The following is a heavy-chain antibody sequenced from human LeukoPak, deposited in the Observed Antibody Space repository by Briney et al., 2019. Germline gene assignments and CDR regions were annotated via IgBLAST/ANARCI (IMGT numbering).Heavy chain of an antibody. V-gene: IGHV1-69*01. Sequence: AGKVSCKASGGTFSSYAISWVRQAPGQGLEWMGGIIPIFGTANYAQKFQGRVTITADESTSTAYMELSSLRSEDTAVYYCARELERRYYYYGMDVWGQGTTVTASS. D-gene: IGHD1-1*01. CDR1: GGTFSSYA. CDR2: IIPIFGTA. J-gene: IGHJ6*02. CDR3: ARELERRYYYYGMDV.